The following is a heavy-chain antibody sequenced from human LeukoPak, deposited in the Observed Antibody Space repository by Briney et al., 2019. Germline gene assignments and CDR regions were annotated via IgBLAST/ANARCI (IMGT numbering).Heavy chain of an antibody. V-gene: IGHV4-34*01. Sequence: SETLSLTCAVYGGSLTNYYWSWIRQPPGKGLEWIGKINHRGSTYYSPSLKSRVTISFDTSKNQFSLRLTSVTAADTAVYYCARPVYCSSTTCAGPFHIWGQGTMVTVSS. CDR3: ARPVYCSSTTCAGPFHI. CDR1: GGSLTNYY. CDR2: INHRGST. J-gene: IGHJ3*02. D-gene: IGHD2-2*01.